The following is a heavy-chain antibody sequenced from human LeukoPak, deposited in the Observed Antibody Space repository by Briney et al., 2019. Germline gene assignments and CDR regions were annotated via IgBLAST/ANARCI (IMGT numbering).Heavy chain of an antibody. Sequence: PGGSLRLSCAASGFTFSSNAMHWVRQAPGKGLEWVTVISYDGINEYYADSVKGRFTISRDNSKNTLFLQISSLRAEDTAVYYCAELGITMIGGVWGKGTTVTISS. D-gene: IGHD3-10*02. V-gene: IGHV3-30-3*01. CDR3: AELGITMIGGV. J-gene: IGHJ6*04. CDR1: GFTFSSNA. CDR2: ISYDGINE.